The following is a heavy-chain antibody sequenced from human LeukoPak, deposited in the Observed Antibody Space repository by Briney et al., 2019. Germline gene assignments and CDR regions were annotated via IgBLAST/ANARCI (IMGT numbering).Heavy chain of an antibody. D-gene: IGHD1-26*01. J-gene: IGHJ3*02. CDR3: ARDIVGATPGAFDI. CDR1: GFTFSSYS. V-gene: IGHV3-21*01. CDR2: ISSSSSYI. Sequence: GGSLRLSCAASGFTFSSYSMNWVRQAPGKGLEWVSSISSSSSYIYYADSVKGRFTISRDNAKNSLYLQMNGLRAEDTAVYYCARDIVGATPGAFDIWGQGTMVTVSS.